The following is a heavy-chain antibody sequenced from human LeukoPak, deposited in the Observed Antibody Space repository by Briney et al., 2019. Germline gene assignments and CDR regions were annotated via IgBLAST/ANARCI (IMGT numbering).Heavy chain of an antibody. CDR3: ARGSRYSSGWHFAFDI. CDR1: GGSFSGYY. J-gene: IGHJ3*02. V-gene: IGHV4-34*01. D-gene: IGHD6-19*01. CDR2: INHSGST. Sequence: SETLSLTCAVYGGSFSGYYWSWIRQPPGKGLEWIGEINHSGSTNYNPSLKSRVTISVDTSKNQFSLKLSSVTAADTAVYYCARGSRYSSGWHFAFDIWGQGTMVTVSS.